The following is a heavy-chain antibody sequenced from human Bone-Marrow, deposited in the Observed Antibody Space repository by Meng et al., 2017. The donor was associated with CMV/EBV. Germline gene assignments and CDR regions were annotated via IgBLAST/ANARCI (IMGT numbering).Heavy chain of an antibody. V-gene: IGHV3-30*03. D-gene: IGHD1-26*01. CDR1: GFTFSSYS. CDR3: ARDPRGSYQGSFDY. J-gene: IGHJ4*02. Sequence: GESLKISCAASGFTFSSYSMNWVRQAPGKGLEWVAVISYDGSNKYYADSVKGRFTISRDNSKNTLYLQMNSLRAEDTAVYYCARDPRGSYQGSFDYWGQGTLVTVSS. CDR2: ISYDGSNK.